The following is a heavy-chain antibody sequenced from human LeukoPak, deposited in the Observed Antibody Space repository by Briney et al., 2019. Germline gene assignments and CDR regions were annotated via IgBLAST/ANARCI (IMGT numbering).Heavy chain of an antibody. V-gene: IGHV1-69*01. CDR2: IIPIFGTA. CDR1: GGTFSSYA. D-gene: IGHD5-18*01. Sequence: SVKVSCKASGGTFSSYAISWVRQAPGQGLEWMGGIIPIFGTANYAQKFQGRVTITADESTSTAYMELSSLRSEDTAVYYCARIHSYGYGWFDPWGQGTLVTVSS. CDR3: ARIHSYGYGWFDP. J-gene: IGHJ5*02.